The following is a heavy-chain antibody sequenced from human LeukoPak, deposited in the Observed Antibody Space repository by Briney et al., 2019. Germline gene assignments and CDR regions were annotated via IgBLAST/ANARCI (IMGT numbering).Heavy chain of an antibody. J-gene: IGHJ6*02. CDR1: GGTCSSYA. D-gene: IGHD2-2*01. V-gene: IGHV1-69*04. CDR3: ARVGIVPAGAHYYYYYGMDV. CDR2: IIPIFGIA. Sequence: SVKVSCKASGGTCSSYAISWVRQAPGQGLEWMGRIIPIFGIANYAQKFQGRVTITADKSTSTAYMELSSLRSEDTAVYYCARVGIVPAGAHYYYYYGMDVWGQGTTVTVSS.